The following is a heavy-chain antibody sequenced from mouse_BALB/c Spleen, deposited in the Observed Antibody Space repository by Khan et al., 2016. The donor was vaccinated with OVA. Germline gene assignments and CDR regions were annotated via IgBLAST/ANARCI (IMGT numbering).Heavy chain of an antibody. CDR3: ARKDYYGYCPFAD. CDR1: GYSITSEYT. CDR2: ISYSGNT. D-gene: IGHD2-2*01. J-gene: IGHJ3*01. V-gene: IGHV3-2*02. Sequence: VQLKESGPGLVKPSQSLSLTCTVTGYSITSEYTWYWIRQFPGNKLEWMGFISYSGNTRYNPSFKSRISITRDTSKNQFFLQLNSVTSEDTATYSCARKDYYGYCPFADWGQGTMVTVSA.